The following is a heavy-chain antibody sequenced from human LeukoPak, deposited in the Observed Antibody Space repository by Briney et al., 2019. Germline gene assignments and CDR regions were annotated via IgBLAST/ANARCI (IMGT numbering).Heavy chain of an antibody. J-gene: IGHJ5*02. CDR2: ISSSGSTI. V-gene: IGHV3-48*03. CDR1: GFTFSSYE. D-gene: IGHD3-3*01. Sequence: PGGSLRLSCAASGFTFSSYEMNWVRQAPGKGLEWVSYISSSGSTIYYADSVKGRFTISRDNAKNSLYLQMNSLRAEDTAVYYCARSRTYYDFWSGYSIWFDPWGQGTLVTVSS. CDR3: ARSRTYYDFWSGYSIWFDP.